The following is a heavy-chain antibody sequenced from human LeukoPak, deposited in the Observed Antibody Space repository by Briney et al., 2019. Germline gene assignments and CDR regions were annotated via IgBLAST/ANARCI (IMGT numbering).Heavy chain of an antibody. D-gene: IGHD3-3*01. CDR3: ARNDFWGAFDI. CDR2: IYYSGST. V-gene: IGHV4-59*01. Sequence: SETLSLTCTVSGGSISSYYWSWIRQPPGMGLEWIGYIYYSGSTNYNPSLKSRVTISVDTSKNQFSLKLSSVTAADTAVYYCARNDFWGAFDIWGQGTMVTVSS. J-gene: IGHJ3*02. CDR1: GGSISSYY.